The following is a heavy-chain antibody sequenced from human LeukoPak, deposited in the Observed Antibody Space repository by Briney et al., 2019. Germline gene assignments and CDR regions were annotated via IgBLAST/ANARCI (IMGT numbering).Heavy chain of an antibody. J-gene: IGHJ3*02. CDR2: ISGSGGST. D-gene: IGHD2-2*01. V-gene: IGHV3-23*01. CDR3: AKDLVGYCSSTSCYQGSAFDI. CDR1: GFTFSSYA. Sequence: PGGSLRLSCAASGFTFSSYAMSWVRQAPGKGLEWVSAISGSGGSTYYADSVKGRFTISRDHSKNTLYRQMNSLRAEDTAVYYCAKDLVGYCSSTSCYQGSAFDIWGQGTMVTVSS.